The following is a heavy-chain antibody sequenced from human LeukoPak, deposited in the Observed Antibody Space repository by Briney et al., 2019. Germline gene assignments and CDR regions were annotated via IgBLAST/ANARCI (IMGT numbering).Heavy chain of an antibody. J-gene: IGHJ4*02. CDR1: GFTFNDYY. V-gene: IGHV3-30*18. Sequence: GGSLRLSCVASGFTFNDYYMDWVRQAPGKGLEWVAVISYDGTYQSSADSVKGRFTISRDVSKNTLYLQMNSLRAEDTAVYYCTKTGSSWHYFDSWGQGTLVTVSS. CDR2: ISYDGTYQ. CDR3: TKTGSSWHYFDS. D-gene: IGHD6-13*01.